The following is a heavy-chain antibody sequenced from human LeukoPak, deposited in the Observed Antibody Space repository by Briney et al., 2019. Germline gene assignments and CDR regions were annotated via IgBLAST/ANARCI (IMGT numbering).Heavy chain of an antibody. CDR2: ISDSGHTI. Sequence: MSGGSLRLSCAASGFTFSDYYMTWIRQAPGKGLEWVSHISDSGHTIYYADSVKGRFTISRDNAKNSLYLQMNSLRAEDTAVFYCARVDCSGGRCYPRYYYYYMDVRGKGTTVTVSS. D-gene: IGHD2-15*01. J-gene: IGHJ6*03. V-gene: IGHV3-11*04. CDR1: GFTFSDYY. CDR3: ARVDCSGGRCYPRYYYYYMDV.